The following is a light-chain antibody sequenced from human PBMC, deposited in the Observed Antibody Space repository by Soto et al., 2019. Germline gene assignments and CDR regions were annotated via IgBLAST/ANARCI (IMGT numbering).Light chain of an antibody. CDR1: HSVSSH. Sequence: EIVLTQSPATLSLSPGERATLSCRASHSVSSHLGWYQQKPGQVPSRLIYDASNRATGIPARFSGSGSGTDFTLTISSLEPEDFAVYYCQQRSNWPPSFGPGTKVDIK. V-gene: IGKV3-11*01. CDR3: QQRSNWPPS. CDR2: DAS. J-gene: IGKJ3*01.